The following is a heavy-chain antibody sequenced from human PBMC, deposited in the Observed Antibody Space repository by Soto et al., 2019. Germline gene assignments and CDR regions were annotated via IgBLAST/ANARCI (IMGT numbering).Heavy chain of an antibody. D-gene: IGHD3-3*01. Sequence: QVQLVQSGAEVKKPGSSVKVSCKASGGTFCSYAISGVRQAPGQGLEWMGGIIPIFGTANYAQKFQGRVTITADESTSTAYMELSSLRSEDTAVYYCARHNYDFWSGYLNPSVYGMDVWGQGTTVTVSS. V-gene: IGHV1-69*12. J-gene: IGHJ6*02. CDR1: GGTFCSYA. CDR2: IIPIFGTA. CDR3: ARHNYDFWSGYLNPSVYGMDV.